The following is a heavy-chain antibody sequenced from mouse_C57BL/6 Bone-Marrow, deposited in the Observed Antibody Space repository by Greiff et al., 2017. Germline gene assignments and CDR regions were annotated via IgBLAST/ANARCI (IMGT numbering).Heavy chain of an antibody. CDR3: ARYYYGSSPTSWFAY. D-gene: IGHD1-1*01. Sequence: VQLKESVAELVRPGASVKLSCTASGFNIKNTYMHWVKQRPEQGLEWIGRIDPANGNPKYAPKFQGKATITADTSSNTAYLQLSSLTSEDTAIYYCARYYYGSSPTSWFAYWGQGTLVTVSA. CDR2: IDPANGNP. CDR1: GFNIKNTY. V-gene: IGHV14-3*01. J-gene: IGHJ3*01.